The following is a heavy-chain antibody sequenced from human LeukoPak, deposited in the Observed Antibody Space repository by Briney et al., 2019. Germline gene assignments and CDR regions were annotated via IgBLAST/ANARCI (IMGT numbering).Heavy chain of an antibody. CDR2: ISSSSSTI. J-gene: IGHJ3*02. D-gene: IGHD6-19*01. CDR1: GFTFSSYS. Sequence: GGSLRLSCAASGFTFSSYSMNWVRQAPGKGLEWVSYISSSSSTIYYADSVKGRFTISRDNAKNSLYLQMNSLRAEDTAVYHCARPFYSSGWNAFDIWGQGTMVTVSS. CDR3: ARPFYSSGWNAFDI. V-gene: IGHV3-48*01.